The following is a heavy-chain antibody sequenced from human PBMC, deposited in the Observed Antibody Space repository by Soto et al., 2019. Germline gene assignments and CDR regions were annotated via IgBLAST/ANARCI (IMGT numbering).Heavy chain of an antibody. CDR2: ITGNSARI. J-gene: IGHJ3*01. V-gene: IGHV3-23*01. CDR3: AKNGDFDYDAFDV. CDR1: DSTIRRYA. D-gene: IGHD3-16*01. Sequence: GSLRLSCAASDSTIRRYAMSWVRQAPGKGLEWVSGITGNSARIYYADSVKGRFSISRDNSKNTLYLQMDTLRAEDTAVYYCAKNGDFDYDAFDVWGQGTVVTVSS.